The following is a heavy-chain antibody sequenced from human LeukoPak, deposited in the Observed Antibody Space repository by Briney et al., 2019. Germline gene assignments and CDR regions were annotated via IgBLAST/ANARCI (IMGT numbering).Heavy chain of an antibody. CDR3: ARHEPIVVVPSGDAFDI. Sequence: SETLSLTCTVSGGSISSSSYYWGWIRQPPGKGLEWIGSIYYSGSTYYNPSLKSRVTISVDTSKNQFSLKLSSVTAADTAVYYCARHEPIVVVPSGDAFDIWGQGTMVTVSS. J-gene: IGHJ3*02. CDR2: IYYSGST. V-gene: IGHV4-39*01. CDR1: GGSISSSSYY. D-gene: IGHD3-22*01.